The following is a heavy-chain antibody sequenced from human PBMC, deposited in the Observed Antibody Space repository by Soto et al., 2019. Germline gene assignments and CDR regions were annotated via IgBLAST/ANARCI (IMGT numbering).Heavy chain of an antibody. CDR1: GYSFTSHW. D-gene: IGHD3-16*01. V-gene: IGHV5-10-1*01. J-gene: IGHJ4*02. CDR3: ARHMESAGDDY. Sequence: GESLKISCKGSGYSFTSHWISWVRQMPGKGLEWMGRIDPADSYTNYSPSFQGRVTISADKSISTAYLQWSSLKASDTAIYYCARHMESAGDDYWGQGTLVIVSS. CDR2: IDPADSYT.